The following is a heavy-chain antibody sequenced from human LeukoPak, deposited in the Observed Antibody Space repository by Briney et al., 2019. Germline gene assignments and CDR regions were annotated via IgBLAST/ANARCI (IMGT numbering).Heavy chain of an antibody. CDR1: GYSFTTYW. J-gene: IGHJ4*02. V-gene: IGHV5-51*01. D-gene: IGHD6-13*01. CDR2: IYPGDPDP. Sequence: GESLKISCKGSGYSFTTYWIGWARQMPGKGLEWVGIIYPGDPDPRYSPSFQGQVTISADKSISTAYLQWSSLKPSDSAMYYCARHRLDSHSSSWYGYFDYWGQGTLVTVSS. CDR3: ARHRLDSHSSSWYGYFDY.